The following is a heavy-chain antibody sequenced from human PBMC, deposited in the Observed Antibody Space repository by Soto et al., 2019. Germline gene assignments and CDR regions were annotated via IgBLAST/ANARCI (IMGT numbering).Heavy chain of an antibody. J-gene: IGHJ4*02. CDR3: AKGETGTPTHHLDY. V-gene: IGHV3-9*01. CDR2: ISWNSGSI. Sequence: PGGSLRLSCAASGFTFDDYAMHWVRQAPGKGLEWVSGISWNSGSIGYADSVKGRFTISRDNAKNSLYLQMNSLRAEDTALYYCAKGETGTPTHHLDYWGQGTLVTVSS. CDR1: GFTFDDYA. D-gene: IGHD1-7*01.